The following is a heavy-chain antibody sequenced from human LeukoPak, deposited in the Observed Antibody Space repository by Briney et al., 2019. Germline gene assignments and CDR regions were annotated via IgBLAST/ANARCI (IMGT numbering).Heavy chain of an antibody. V-gene: IGHV3-30*02. CDR2: IPRDGSYE. CDR1: GFSFSSYG. CDR3: ANIPNSFGPDY. Sequence: PGGSLTLSCAASGFSFSSYGMHWVRLAPGRGLEWVAFIPRDGSYEKYADSVKGRFAISRDNSKSTLYLHMNSLRAEDTAVYYCANIPNSFGPDYWGQGSLVTVSS. D-gene: IGHD3-16*01. J-gene: IGHJ4*02.